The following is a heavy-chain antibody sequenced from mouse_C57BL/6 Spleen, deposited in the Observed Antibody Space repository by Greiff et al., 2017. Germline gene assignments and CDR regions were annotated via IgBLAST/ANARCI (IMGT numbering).Heavy chain of an antibody. D-gene: IGHD2-5*01. J-gene: IGHJ3*01. CDR3: TTGDSKYGGFAY. CDR1: GFNIKDDY. V-gene: IGHV14-4*01. CDR2: IDPENGDT. Sequence: VQLQQSGAELVRPGASVKLSCTASGFNIKDDYMHWVKQRPEQGLEWIGWIDPENGDTEYASKVQGKATITADTSSNTAYLQLSSLTSEDTAVYYCTTGDSKYGGFAYWGQGTLVTVSA.